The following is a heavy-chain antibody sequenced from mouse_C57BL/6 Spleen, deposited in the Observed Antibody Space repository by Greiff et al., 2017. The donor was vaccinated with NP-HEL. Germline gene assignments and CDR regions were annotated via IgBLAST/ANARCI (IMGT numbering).Heavy chain of an antibody. CDR3: ARAGLLQYFDV. V-gene: IGHV1-82*01. CDR1: GYAFSSSW. CDR2: IYPGDGDT. Sequence: QVQLQQSGPELVKPGASVKISCKASGYAFSSSWMNWVKQRPGKGLEWIGRIYPGDGDTNYNQKFKGKATLTVDQSSSTAYMQLNSLTSEDSAVYYCARAGLLQYFDVWGTGTTVTVSS. J-gene: IGHJ1*03. D-gene: IGHD2-3*01.